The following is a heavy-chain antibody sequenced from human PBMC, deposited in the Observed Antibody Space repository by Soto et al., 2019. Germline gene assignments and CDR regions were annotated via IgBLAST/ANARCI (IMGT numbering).Heavy chain of an antibody. V-gene: IGHV5-51*01. CDR1: GYIFTNYW. Sequence: PGESLKISCKGSGYIFTNYWIGWVRQMPGKGLEWMGIIWPGDSDTKYSPSFEGQVTISVDKSISTAYLQWSSLKASDTAMYYCARHGSIGARQNWFDPCGQGTLVTVSS. CDR3: ARHGSIGARQNWFDP. J-gene: IGHJ5*02. D-gene: IGHD6-6*01. CDR2: IWPGDSDT.